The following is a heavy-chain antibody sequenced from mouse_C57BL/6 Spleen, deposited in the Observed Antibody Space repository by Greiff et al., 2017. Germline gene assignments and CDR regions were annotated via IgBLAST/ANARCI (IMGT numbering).Heavy chain of an antibody. Sequence: QVQLQQSGAELARPGASVKLSCKASGYTFTSYGISWVKQRTGQGLEWIGEIYPRSGNTYYNEKFKGKATLTADKSSSTAYMELRSLTSEDSAVYFCASEKITTVVDWYFDVWGTGTTVTVSS. D-gene: IGHD1-1*01. CDR3: ASEKITTVVDWYFDV. CDR2: IYPRSGNT. V-gene: IGHV1-81*01. J-gene: IGHJ1*03. CDR1: GYTFTSYG.